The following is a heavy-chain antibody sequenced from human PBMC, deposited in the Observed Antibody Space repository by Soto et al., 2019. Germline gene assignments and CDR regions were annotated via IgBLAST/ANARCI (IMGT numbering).Heavy chain of an antibody. CDR3: ARERVMTTRNGMDV. Sequence: EVQLVESGGGLVKPGGSLRLSCAASGFTFSSYSMNWVRQAPGKGLEWVSSISSISSYIYYADSVKGRFTISRDNAKNSLYLQMNSLRADDTAVYYCARERVMTTRNGMDVWGQGTTVTVSS. V-gene: IGHV3-21*01. J-gene: IGHJ6*02. CDR1: GFTFSSYS. D-gene: IGHD4-17*01. CDR2: ISSISSYI.